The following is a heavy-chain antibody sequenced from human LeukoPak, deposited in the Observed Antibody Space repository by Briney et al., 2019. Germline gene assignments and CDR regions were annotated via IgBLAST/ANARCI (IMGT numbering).Heavy chain of an antibody. Sequence: RGSLRLSCAASGFTVSSNYMSWVRQAPGKGLEWVSVLFSGGRTYYADSVKGRFTISRDNSRNTLYLQMNSLRAEDTAVYYCARYYYGSGSYSFADYWGQGTLVTVSS. J-gene: IGHJ4*02. V-gene: IGHV3-53*01. CDR2: LFSGGRT. D-gene: IGHD3-10*01. CDR1: GFTVSSNY. CDR3: ARYYYGSGSYSFADY.